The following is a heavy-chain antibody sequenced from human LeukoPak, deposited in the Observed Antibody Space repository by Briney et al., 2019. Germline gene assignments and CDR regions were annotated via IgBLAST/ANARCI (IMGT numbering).Heavy chain of an antibody. D-gene: IGHD3-9*01. CDR3: ARDLSFDWFPYYFDY. J-gene: IGHJ4*02. CDR2: IFYSGNT. Sequence: PSETLSLTCTVSSGSVSNSHHYWAWVRQPPGKGLEWLGSIFYSGNTHYNPSLKSPVTISIDTSKNQFSLKVSSVTAADTAIYYCARDLSFDWFPYYFDYWGQGILVTVSS. CDR1: SGSVSNSHHY. V-gene: IGHV4-39*07.